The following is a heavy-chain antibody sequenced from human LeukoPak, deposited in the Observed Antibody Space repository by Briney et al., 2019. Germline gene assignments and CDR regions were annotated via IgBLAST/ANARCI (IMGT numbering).Heavy chain of an antibody. CDR3: ARQGIAATWFDP. V-gene: IGHV4-39*01. Sequence: PSETLSLTCTVSGGSISSSSYYWGWIRQPPGKGLEWIGSIYYSGSTYYNPPLKSRVTISVDTSKNQFSLKLSSVTAADTAVYYCARQGIAATWFDPWGQGTLVTVSS. CDR2: IYYSGST. D-gene: IGHD6-13*01. CDR1: GGSISSSSYY. J-gene: IGHJ5*02.